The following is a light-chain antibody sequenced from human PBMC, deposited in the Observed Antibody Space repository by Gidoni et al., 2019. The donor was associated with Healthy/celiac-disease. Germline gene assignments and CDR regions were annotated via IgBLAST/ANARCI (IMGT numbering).Light chain of an antibody. J-gene: IGKJ4*01. CDR1: QGISSY. V-gene: IGKV1-9*01. CDR3: QQLNSYPPSLT. CDR2: AAS. Sequence: DIQLTQSPSFLSASVGDRVTITCRASQGISSYLAWYQQKPGKAPKLLIYAASTLQSGVPSRCSGSGSGTEFTLTISSLQPEDFATYYCQQLNSYPPSLTFGGXTKVEIK.